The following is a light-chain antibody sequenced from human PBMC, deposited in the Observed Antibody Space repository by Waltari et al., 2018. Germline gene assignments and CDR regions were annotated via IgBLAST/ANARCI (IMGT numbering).Light chain of an antibody. CDR2: EDN. Sequence: NFMLTQPHSVSESPGKTVTISCTGSSGSIATNYGQWFQQRPGSAPTIVIYEDNLRPSGVPDRFSGSIDSSSNSASLTISGLKTEDEADYYCQSYDGNNVVFGGGTKLTVL. CDR1: SGSIATNY. V-gene: IGLV6-57*02. J-gene: IGLJ3*02. CDR3: QSYDGNNVV.